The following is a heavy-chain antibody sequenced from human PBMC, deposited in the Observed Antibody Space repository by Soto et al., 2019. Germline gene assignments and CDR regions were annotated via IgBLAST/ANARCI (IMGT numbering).Heavy chain of an antibody. D-gene: IGHD5-12*01. Sequence: GGSLRLSCAASGFTFSSYWIHWVHQAPGKGPVWVSRINNDGSSAEYADPVKGRFTISRDNAKNTLYLQMNSLRAEDTAVYYCARDRGYGTPFDYWGQGTLVTVSS. J-gene: IGHJ4*02. CDR1: GFTFSSYW. CDR3: ARDRGYGTPFDY. CDR2: INNDGSSA. V-gene: IGHV3-74*03.